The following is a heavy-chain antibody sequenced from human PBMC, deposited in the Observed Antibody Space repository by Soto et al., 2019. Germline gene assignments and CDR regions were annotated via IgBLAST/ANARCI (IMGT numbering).Heavy chain of an antibody. CDR1: GYAFTTYG. CDR3: ARGRYGDY. V-gene: IGHV1-18*01. Sequence: QVHLVQSGAEVKKPGASVKVSCKGSGYAFTTYGITWVRQATGQGLEWMGWISAHNGNTNYAQKLQGRVTVTRDTSTSTAYLVLRSLRSDVTTVYYCARGRYGDYWGQGALVTVSS. CDR2: ISAHNGNT. D-gene: IGHD1-1*01. J-gene: IGHJ4*02.